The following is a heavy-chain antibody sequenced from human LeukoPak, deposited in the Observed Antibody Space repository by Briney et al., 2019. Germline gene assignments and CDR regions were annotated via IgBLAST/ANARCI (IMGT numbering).Heavy chain of an antibody. CDR2: ISSRNTYI. D-gene: IGHD3-3*01. CDR3: ARELSGDLDY. CDR1: GFTFSSYS. J-gene: IGHJ4*02. Sequence: GGSLRLSCAASGFTFSSYSMNWVRQAPGKGLEWVSSISSRNTYIYYADSVKGRFTISRDNAKNSLYLQMSSLRAEDTAAYYCARELSGDLDYWGQGTLVTVSS. V-gene: IGHV3-21*01.